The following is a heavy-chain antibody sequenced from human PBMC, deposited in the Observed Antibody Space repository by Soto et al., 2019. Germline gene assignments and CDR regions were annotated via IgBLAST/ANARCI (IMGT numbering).Heavy chain of an antibody. Sequence: QVQLVQSGAEVKKPGASVKVSCKASGYTFTSYGISWVLQAPGQGREWMGWISAYNGNTNYAQKLQGRVTMTTDTSTSTAYMELRSLRSDDTAVYYCARDQSSGSYYYSDYFDYWGQGTLVTVSS. CDR2: ISAYNGNT. V-gene: IGHV1-18*01. CDR3: ARDQSSGSYYYSDYFDY. J-gene: IGHJ4*02. CDR1: GYTFTSYG. D-gene: IGHD1-26*01.